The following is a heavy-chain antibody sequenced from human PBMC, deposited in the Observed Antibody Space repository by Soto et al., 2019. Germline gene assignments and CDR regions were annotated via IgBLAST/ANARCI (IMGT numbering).Heavy chain of an antibody. CDR3: ARDFSMVIVAPGY. CDR1: GFTFRNYG. D-gene: IGHD5-12*01. V-gene: IGHV3-48*01. J-gene: IGHJ4*02. CDR2: IGLGSSTK. Sequence: PGGSLRLSCAASGFTFRNYGMNWVRQAPGKGLEWVSYIGLGSSTKYYAESVKGRFTISRDNSKNTVYLQINALRAEDTAVYYCARDFSMVIVAPGYWGQGTLVTVSS.